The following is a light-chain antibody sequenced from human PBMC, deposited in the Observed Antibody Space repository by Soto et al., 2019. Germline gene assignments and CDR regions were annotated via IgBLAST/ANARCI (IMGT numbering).Light chain of an antibody. J-gene: IGLJ1*01. Sequence: QSALTQPASVSGSPGQSITISCTGTSSDVGSYNLVSWYQQHPGKAPKLMIYEVNKRPSGVSNRFSGSKSGNTASLTISGLQGEDEADYYCCSYAGSITYVFGTGTKLTVL. V-gene: IGLV2-23*02. CDR1: SSDVGSYNL. CDR2: EVN. CDR3: CSYAGSITYV.